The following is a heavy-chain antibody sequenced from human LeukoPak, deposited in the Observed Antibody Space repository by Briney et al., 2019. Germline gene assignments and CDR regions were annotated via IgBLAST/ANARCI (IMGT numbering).Heavy chain of an antibody. D-gene: IGHD1-26*01. J-gene: IGHJ5*02. CDR2: INHSGST. CDR1: GGSFSGYY. CDR3: ARGPVGWFDP. V-gene: IGHV4-34*01. Sequence: SETLSLTCAVYGGSFSGYYRSWIRQPPGKGLEWIGEINHSGSTNYNPSLKSRVTISVDTSKNQFSLKLSSVTAADTAVYYCARGPVGWFDPWGQGTLVTVSS.